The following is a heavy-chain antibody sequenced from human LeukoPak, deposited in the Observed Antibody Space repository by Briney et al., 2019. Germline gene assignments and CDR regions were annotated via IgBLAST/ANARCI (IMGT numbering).Heavy chain of an antibody. CDR2: IYYSGST. CDR3: ARSRHLAVAGDCDY. CDR1: GGSVSSYY. J-gene: IGHJ4*02. Sequence: TSETLSLTCTVSGGSVSSYYWNWIRQPPGKGLEWSGYIYYSGSTNNNPSLKSRVTISVDTSKNQFSLKLSSVTAADTDVYYCARSRHLAVAGDCDYWGQGTLVTVSS. D-gene: IGHD6-19*01. V-gene: IGHV4-59*02.